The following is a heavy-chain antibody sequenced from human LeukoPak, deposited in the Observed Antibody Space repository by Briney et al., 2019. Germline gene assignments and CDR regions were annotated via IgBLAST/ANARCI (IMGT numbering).Heavy chain of an antibody. CDR3: ARTMTMILVVKGDYHDY. D-gene: IGHD3-22*01. Sequence: SETLSLTCTASGGSISTTSYYWGWIRQPPGKGLEWIGSIYYSGSTYYNPSLKSRVTISVDTSKNQFSLKLRCVTAADTAVYYCARTMTMILVVKGDYHDYWGQGTLVTVSS. J-gene: IGHJ4*02. V-gene: IGHV4-39*01. CDR2: IYYSGST. CDR1: GGSISTTSYY.